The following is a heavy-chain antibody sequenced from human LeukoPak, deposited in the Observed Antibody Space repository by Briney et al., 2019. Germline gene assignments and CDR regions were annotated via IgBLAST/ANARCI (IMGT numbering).Heavy chain of an antibody. V-gene: IGHV4-30-2*01. Sequence: PSETLSLTCTVSGGSISSGGYYWRWIRQPPGKGLEWIGYIYHSGSTYYNPSLKSRVTISVDRSKNQFSLKLSSVTAADTAVYYCARVAARLFDYWGQGTLVTVSS. J-gene: IGHJ4*02. D-gene: IGHD6-6*01. CDR1: GGSISSGGYY. CDR3: ARVAARLFDY. CDR2: IYHSGST.